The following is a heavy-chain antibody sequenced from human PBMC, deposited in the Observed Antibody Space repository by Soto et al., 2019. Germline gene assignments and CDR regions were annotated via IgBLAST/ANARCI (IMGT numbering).Heavy chain of an antibody. CDR3: ASLWYYDFWSGYREDAFDI. V-gene: IGHV1-69*06. CDR1: GGTFSSYA. CDR2: IIPIFGTA. J-gene: IGHJ3*02. Sequence: GASVKVSCKASGGTFSSYAISCVRQAPGQGLEWMGGIIPIFGTANYAQKFQGRVTITADKSTSTAYMELSSLRSEDTAVYYCASLWYYDFWSGYREDAFDIWGQGTMVTVSS. D-gene: IGHD3-3*01.